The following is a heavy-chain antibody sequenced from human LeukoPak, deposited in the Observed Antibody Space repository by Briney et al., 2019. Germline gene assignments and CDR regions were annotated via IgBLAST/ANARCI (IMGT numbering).Heavy chain of an antibody. CDR3: ARDDCSSISCYHNWFDP. D-gene: IGHD2-2*01. CDR2: ISWNSGSI. Sequence: GRSLRLSRAASGFTFDDYAMHWVRQAPGKGLEWVSGISWNSGSIGYADSVKGRFTISRDNAKNSLYLQMNSLRAEDTAVYYCARDDCSSISCYHNWFDPWGQGTLVTVSS. CDR1: GFTFDDYA. J-gene: IGHJ5*02. V-gene: IGHV3-9*01.